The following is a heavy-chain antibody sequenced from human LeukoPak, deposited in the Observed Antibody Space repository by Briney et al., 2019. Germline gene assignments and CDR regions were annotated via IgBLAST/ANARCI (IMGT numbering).Heavy chain of an antibody. V-gene: IGHV4-59*12. J-gene: IGHJ5*02. CDR3: ARKVVVIIEGSYWFDP. CDR2: IHYSGIT. D-gene: IGHD3-22*01. Sequence: SETLSLTCTVSGGSIRSYYWSWIRQPPGKGLEWIGNIHYSGITNNNPSLKSRVSISVDTSKKQFSLKLSSVTAADTAVYYCARKVVVIIEGSYWFDPWGQGTLVTVSS. CDR1: GGSIRSYY.